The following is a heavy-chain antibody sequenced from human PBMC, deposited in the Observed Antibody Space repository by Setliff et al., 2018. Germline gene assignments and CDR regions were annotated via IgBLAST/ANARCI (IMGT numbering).Heavy chain of an antibody. Sequence: GESLKISCQGLGYDFLGYWIAWVRQVPGKGPEWVGLIYPGDSDTRYSPSFQGQVTIAVDRSRVTAYLQWDSLKASDAATYYCARLAVRNTVYYYFTDVWGKGTSVTVSS. CDR2: IYPGDSDT. CDR3: ARLAVRNTVYYYFTDV. D-gene: IGHD2-2*02. V-gene: IGHV5-51*01. CDR1: GYDFLGYW. J-gene: IGHJ6*03.